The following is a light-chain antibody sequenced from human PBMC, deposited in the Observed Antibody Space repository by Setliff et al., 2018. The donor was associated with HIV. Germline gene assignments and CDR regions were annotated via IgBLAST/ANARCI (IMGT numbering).Light chain of an antibody. CDR1: SSDVGSYNL. Sequence: QPALTQPASVSGSPGQSITISCTGTSSDVGSYNLVSWYQQHPGKAPKLMIYEVSKRPSGVSNRFSGSKSDNTASLTISGLQAEDEADYYCCSYAGTSTHVVFGGGTKVTVL. CDR3: CSYAGTSTHVV. V-gene: IGLV2-23*02. J-gene: IGLJ2*01. CDR2: EVS.